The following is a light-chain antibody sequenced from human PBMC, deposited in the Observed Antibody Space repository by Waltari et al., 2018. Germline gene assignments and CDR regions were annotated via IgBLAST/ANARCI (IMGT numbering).Light chain of an antibody. CDR3: CSYAGSYTVV. Sequence: QSALTQPRSVSGSPGQLVTISCTGTSSDVGGYNYVPWYQHHPGKAPKLLIFDVIKRPSGVPDRFSGSKSGNTASLTISGLQAEDEADYYCCSYAGSYTVVFGGGTRLTVL. J-gene: IGLJ2*01. CDR2: DVI. CDR1: SSDVGGYNY. V-gene: IGLV2-11*01.